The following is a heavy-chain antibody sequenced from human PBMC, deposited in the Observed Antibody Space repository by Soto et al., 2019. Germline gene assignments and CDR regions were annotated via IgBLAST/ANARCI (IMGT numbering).Heavy chain of an antibody. CDR1: GYTFTNYY. Sequence: RASVKVSCKASGYTFTNYYIHWVRQAPGQGLEWMGMVNPSGGTTSYAEKFQGRVTMTRDTSTSTVYMELSSLRSEDTAVYSCARDFPNYYDVSGYIDYWGQGTLVTVSS. J-gene: IGHJ4*02. CDR3: ARDFPNYYDVSGYIDY. V-gene: IGHV1-46*01. D-gene: IGHD3-22*01. CDR2: VNPSGGTT.